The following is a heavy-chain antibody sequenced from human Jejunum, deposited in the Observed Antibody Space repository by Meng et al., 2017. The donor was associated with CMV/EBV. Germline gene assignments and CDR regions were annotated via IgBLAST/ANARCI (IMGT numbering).Heavy chain of an antibody. CDR3: ATRGQAPAN. V-gene: IGHV3-53*01. CDR1: GFGVTTSY. Sequence: RLSCAASGFGVTTSYMTWVRQAPGKGLEWLSFIRYDGSTRYTASVKGRFTISRDNAKNSLYLEMNSLRADDSAVYYCATRGQAPANWGQGTVVTVSS. CDR2: IRYDGST. J-gene: IGHJ4*02.